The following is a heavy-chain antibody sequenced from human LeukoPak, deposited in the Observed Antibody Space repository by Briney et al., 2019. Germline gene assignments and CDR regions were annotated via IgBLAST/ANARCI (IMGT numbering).Heavy chain of an antibody. Sequence: GGSLRLSCAASGFTFEDYAMHWVRQAPGKGLEWVSGISWNSGSIGYADSVKGRFTISRDNAKNSLYLEMNSLRAEDTALYYCAKGGAVTSNLSDFWGQGTLVTVSS. D-gene: IGHD4-17*01. CDR1: GFTFEDYA. CDR3: AKGGAVTSNLSDF. CDR2: ISWNSGSI. J-gene: IGHJ4*02. V-gene: IGHV3-9*01.